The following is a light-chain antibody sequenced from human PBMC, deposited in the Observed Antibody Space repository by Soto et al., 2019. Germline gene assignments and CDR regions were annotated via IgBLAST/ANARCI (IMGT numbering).Light chain of an antibody. V-gene: IGLV3-1*01. CDR2: QDN. CDR1: KLGDKY. CDR3: QAWDSSTDSV. Sequence: SYELTQPPSVSVSPGQTASITCSGDKLGDKYGCWYQQKPGQSPVLVIYQDNKRPSGIPERFSGSNAGNTATLIISGTQAMDEADYYCQAWDSSTDSVFGTGTKLTVL. J-gene: IGLJ1*01.